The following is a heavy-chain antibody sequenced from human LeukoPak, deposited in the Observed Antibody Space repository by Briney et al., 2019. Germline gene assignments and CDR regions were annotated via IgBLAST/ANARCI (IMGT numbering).Heavy chain of an antibody. CDR1: GFTFSSYW. D-gene: IGHD1-1*01. J-gene: IGHJ4*02. CDR2: IDSDGYST. Sequence: GGSLRLSCAASGFTFSSYWMHWVRQAPGKGLVWVSRIDSDGYSTAYADSVKGRFTISRDNAKNTLHLQMNSLRAEDTAVYYCASEGTTGTTWGPDYWGQGTLVTVSS. CDR3: ASEGTTGTTWGPDY. V-gene: IGHV3-74*01.